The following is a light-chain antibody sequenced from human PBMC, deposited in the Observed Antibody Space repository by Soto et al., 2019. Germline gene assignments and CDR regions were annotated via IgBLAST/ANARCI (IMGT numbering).Light chain of an antibody. CDR1: LGINTY. Sequence: DLQMTQSPSSLSASVGDRVTITCRASLGINTYLAWYQQKPGKLPKLLIYAASTLASGVPSRFSGSGSGTDFTLTISGLQPEDVATYYCQKYDSPPLTFGGGTKVEIK. CDR3: QKYDSPPLT. CDR2: AAS. V-gene: IGKV1-27*01. J-gene: IGKJ4*01.